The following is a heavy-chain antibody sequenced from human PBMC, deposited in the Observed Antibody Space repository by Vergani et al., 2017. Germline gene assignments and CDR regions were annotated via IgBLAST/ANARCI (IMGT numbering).Heavy chain of an antibody. CDR3: TRQPQEGASSPPSVPT. Sequence: QVQLQESGPGVVKPSQTLSLTCTVSGASMSSVGYYWTWIRQPPGKGLEWIGSIYHSGSTHYNPSLKSRVTISVDTSKNDFSLEVTSVTAADTAVYYGTRQPQEGASSPPSVPTWGQGISVSVSS. V-gene: IGHV4-61*02. CDR2: IYHSGST. D-gene: IGHD2-2*01. J-gene: IGHJ4*02. CDR1: GASMSSVGYY.